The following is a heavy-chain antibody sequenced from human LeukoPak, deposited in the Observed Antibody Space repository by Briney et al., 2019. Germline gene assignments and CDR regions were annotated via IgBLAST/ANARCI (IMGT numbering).Heavy chain of an antibody. V-gene: IGHV3-23*01. Sequence: QPGGSLRLSCSASGFTFSSYAMSWVRQAPGKGLEWVSAISGSGGSTYYADSVKGRFTISRDNSKNTLYLQMNSLRAEDTAVYYCAGDGIMYSSSWDAACDIWGQGTMVTVSS. D-gene: IGHD6-13*01. CDR3: AGDGIMYSSSWDAACDI. CDR2: ISGSGGST. J-gene: IGHJ3*02. CDR1: GFTFSSYA.